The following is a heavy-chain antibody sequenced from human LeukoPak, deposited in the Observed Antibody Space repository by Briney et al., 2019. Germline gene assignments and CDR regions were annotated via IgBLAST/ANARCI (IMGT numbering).Heavy chain of an antibody. CDR3: ARYTSSGLEY. CDR2: IYYTGST. J-gene: IGHJ4*02. D-gene: IGHD6-19*01. Sequence: SETLSLTCTVSGGSVSGYYWSWIRRPPGKGLEWIGCIYYTGSTNSNPSLKSRVTISVGTSKNQFSLKLSSVTAADTAVYHCARYTSSGLEYWGQGTLVTVSS. V-gene: IGHV4-59*08. CDR1: GGSVSGYY.